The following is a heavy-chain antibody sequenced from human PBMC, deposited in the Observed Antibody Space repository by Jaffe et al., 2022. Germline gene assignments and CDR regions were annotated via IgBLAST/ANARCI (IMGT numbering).Heavy chain of an antibody. CDR1: GGSFSGYY. CDR2: INHSGST. D-gene: IGHD2-2*01. J-gene: IGHJ5*02. CDR3: ARTVVVPAAQYNWFDP. Sequence: QVQLQQWGAGLLKPSETLSLTCAVYGGSFSGYYWSWIRQPPGKGLEWIGEINHSGSTNYNPSLKSRVTISVDTSKNQFSLKLSSVTAADTAVYYCARTVVVPAAQYNWFDPWGQGTLVTVSS. V-gene: IGHV4-34*01.